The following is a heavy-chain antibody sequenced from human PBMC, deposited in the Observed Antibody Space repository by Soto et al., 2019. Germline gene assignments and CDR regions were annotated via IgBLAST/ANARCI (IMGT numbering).Heavy chain of an antibody. CDR3: ARDFRGSGSYYNTHPPESFLTYYYYGMDV. CDR1: GFTFSSYG. CDR2: IWYDGSNK. V-gene: IGHV3-33*01. D-gene: IGHD3-10*01. Sequence: GGSLRLSCAASGFTFSSYGMHWVRQAPGKGLEWVAVIWYDGSNKYYADSVKGRFTISRDNSKNTLYLQMNSLRAEDTAVYYCARDFRGSGSYYNTHPPESFLTYYYYGMDVWGQGTTVTVS. J-gene: IGHJ6*02.